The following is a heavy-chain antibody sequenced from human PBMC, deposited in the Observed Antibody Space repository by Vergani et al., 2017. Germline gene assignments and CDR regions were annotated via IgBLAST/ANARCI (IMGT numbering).Heavy chain of an antibody. Sequence: QVQLQQWGAGLLKPSETLSLTCAVYGGSFSGYYWSWIRQPPGKGLEWIGEINHSGSTNYNPSLKSRVTISVDTSKNQFSLKLSSVTAADTAVYYCARGYSSGWYGSNRGAFDIWGQGTMVTVSS. D-gene: IGHD6-19*01. CDR1: GGSFSGYY. V-gene: IGHV4-34*01. CDR2: INHSGST. J-gene: IGHJ3*02. CDR3: ARGYSSGWYGSNRGAFDI.